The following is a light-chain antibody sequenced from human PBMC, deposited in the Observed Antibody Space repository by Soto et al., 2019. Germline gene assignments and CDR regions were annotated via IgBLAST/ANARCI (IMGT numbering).Light chain of an antibody. J-gene: IGKJ1*01. V-gene: IGKV1-5*01. Sequence: DIRVTQSPPTLSASVGDRVTITCRASQTITTWMAWYQQKPGKAPKLLVYDASTLQSGVATRFSGSGSGTEFTLINSGLQPEDSANYYCQQYTNTNNPWMFGQGTKVEI. CDR3: QQYTNTNNPWM. CDR1: QTITTW. CDR2: DAS.